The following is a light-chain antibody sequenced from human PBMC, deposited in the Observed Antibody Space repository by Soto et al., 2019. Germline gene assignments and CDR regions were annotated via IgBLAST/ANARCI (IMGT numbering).Light chain of an antibody. V-gene: IGLV1-40*01. Sequence: QSVLTQPPSVSGAPGQRVTISCTGSSSNIGAGYDVHWYQQRPGTAPKLLISGNSNRPSGVPDRFSGSTSGTSASLAITGLQAEDEGDYYCGTWDSSLSAVVFGGGTKVTVL. CDR2: GNS. J-gene: IGLJ2*01. CDR3: GTWDSSLSAVV. CDR1: SSNIGAGYD.